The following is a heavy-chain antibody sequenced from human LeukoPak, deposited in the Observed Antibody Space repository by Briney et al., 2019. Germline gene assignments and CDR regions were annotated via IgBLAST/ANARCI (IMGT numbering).Heavy chain of an antibody. Sequence: ASVKVSCKASGYTFTSYYLHWLRQAPGQRLEWMGVINPSGTTGYAQKFQGRVTMTRDTSTSTVYLELSSLRSEDTAVYYCARAGAYRYGGGDAFDIWGQGTMVTVSS. CDR2: INPSGTT. V-gene: IGHV1-46*01. J-gene: IGHJ3*02. CDR3: ARAGAYRYGGGDAFDI. CDR1: GYTFTSYY. D-gene: IGHD5-18*01.